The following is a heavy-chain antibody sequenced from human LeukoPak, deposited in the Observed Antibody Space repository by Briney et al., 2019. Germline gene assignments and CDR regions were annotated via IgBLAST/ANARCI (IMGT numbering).Heavy chain of an antibody. D-gene: IGHD1-26*01. CDR1: GFTFDDYG. Sequence: GGSLRLSCAAPGFTFDDYGMSWVRQAPGKGLEWVSGINWNGGSTGYADSVKGRFTISRDNAKNSLYLQMNSLRAEDTALYYCARGGSYSWGYYFDYWGQGTLVTVSS. CDR2: INWNGGST. J-gene: IGHJ4*02. V-gene: IGHV3-20*04. CDR3: ARGGSYSWGYYFDY.